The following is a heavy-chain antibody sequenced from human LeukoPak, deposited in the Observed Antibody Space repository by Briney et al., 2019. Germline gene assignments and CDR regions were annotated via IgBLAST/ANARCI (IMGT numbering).Heavy chain of an antibody. CDR3: ARAWGGYGFRYYYYYYMDV. V-gene: IGHV1-69*13. Sequence: SVKVSCKASGGTFISYAISWVRQAPGQGVEWMGGIIPIFGTANYAQKFQGRVTITADESTSTAYMELSSLRSEDTAVYYCARAWGGYGFRYYYYYYMDVGGKGTTVTVS. CDR2: IIPIFGTA. D-gene: IGHD3-16*01. CDR1: GGTFISYA. J-gene: IGHJ6*03.